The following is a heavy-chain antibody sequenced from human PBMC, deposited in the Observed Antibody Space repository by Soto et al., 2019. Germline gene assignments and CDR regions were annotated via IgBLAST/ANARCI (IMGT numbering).Heavy chain of an antibody. CDR1: GDSVSSSSAA. CDR3: ARGGTNYYGSGSFNYYYYYGMDV. Sequence: SQTLSLTCAISGDSVSSSSAAWNWIRQSPSRGLEWLGRTYYRSKWYNDYAVSVKSRITINPDTSKNQFSLQLNSVTPEDAAVYYCARGGTNYYGSGSFNYYYYYGMDVWGQGTTVTVSS. V-gene: IGHV6-1*01. J-gene: IGHJ6*02. D-gene: IGHD3-10*01. CDR2: TYYRSKWYN.